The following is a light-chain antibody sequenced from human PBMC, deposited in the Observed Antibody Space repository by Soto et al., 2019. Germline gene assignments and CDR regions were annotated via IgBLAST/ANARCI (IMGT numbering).Light chain of an antibody. CDR1: QSVSSN. CDR2: GAS. J-gene: IGKJ1*01. Sequence: EIVMTQSPATLSVSPGDRAPLSCRASQSVSSNLAWYQQKPGQAPRLLIYGASTRDTGIPARFSGSGSGTEFTLTISSLQSEDFAVYYCQQYNNWPPWTFGQGIKVEIK. V-gene: IGKV3-15*01. CDR3: QQYNNWPPWT.